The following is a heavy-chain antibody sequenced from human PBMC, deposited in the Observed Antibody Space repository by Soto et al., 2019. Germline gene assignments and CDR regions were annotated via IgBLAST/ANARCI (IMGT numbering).Heavy chain of an antibody. J-gene: IGHJ3*02. CDR3: ARGTSSWRNAFDI. CDR2: IWYDGSNK. V-gene: IGHV3-33*01. CDR1: GFTFSSYG. Sequence: QVQLVESGGGVVQPGRSLRLSCAASGFTFSSYGMHWVRQAPGKGLEWVAVIWYDGSNKYYADSVKGRFTISRDNSKNTLYLQMNSLRAEDTAVYFCARGTSSWRNAFDIWGQGTMVTVSS. D-gene: IGHD6-13*01.